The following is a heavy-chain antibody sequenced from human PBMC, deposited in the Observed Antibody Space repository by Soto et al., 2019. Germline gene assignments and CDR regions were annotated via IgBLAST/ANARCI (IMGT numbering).Heavy chain of an antibody. J-gene: IGHJ6*02. Sequence: GGSLRLSCAASGFTVSSNYMSWVRQAPGKGLEWVSVIYSGGSTYYADSVNGRFTISRHNSKNTLYLQMNSLRAEDTAVYYCGRVGYCSSTSCYPKEGYYYGMDVWGQGTTVTVSS. D-gene: IGHD2-2*01. CDR1: GFTVSSNY. V-gene: IGHV3-53*04. CDR2: IYSGGST. CDR3: GRVGYCSSTSCYPKEGYYYGMDV.